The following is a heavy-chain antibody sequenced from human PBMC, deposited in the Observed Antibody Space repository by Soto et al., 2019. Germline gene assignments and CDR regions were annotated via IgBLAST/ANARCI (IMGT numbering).Heavy chain of an antibody. CDR2: ISYDGSNK. V-gene: IGHV3-30*18. CDR1: GFTFSSYG. Sequence: ESGGGVVQPGRSLRLSCAASGFTFSSYGMHWVRQAPGKGLEWVAVISYDGSNKYYADSVKGRFTISRDNSKNTLYLQMNSLRAEDTAVYYCAKGTITMVRGVTIDYWGQGTLVTVSS. J-gene: IGHJ4*02. CDR3: AKGTITMVRGVTIDY. D-gene: IGHD3-10*01.